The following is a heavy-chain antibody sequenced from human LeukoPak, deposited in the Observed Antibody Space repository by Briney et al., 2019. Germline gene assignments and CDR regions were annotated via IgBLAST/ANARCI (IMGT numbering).Heavy chain of an antibody. D-gene: IGHD5-18*01. CDR2: IYYSGST. J-gene: IGHJ4*02. V-gene: IGHV4-30-4*01. CDR3: ARDGRKKDTAIY. Sequence: PSETLSLTCTVSGGSISSGDYYWSWIRQPPGKGLEWIGYIYYSGSTYYNPSLKSRVTISVDTSKNQFSLKLSSATAADTAVYYCARDGRKKDTAIYWGQGTLVTVSS. CDR1: GGSISSGDYY.